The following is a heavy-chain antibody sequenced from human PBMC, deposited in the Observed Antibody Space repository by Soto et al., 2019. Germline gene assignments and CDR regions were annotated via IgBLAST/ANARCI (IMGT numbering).Heavy chain of an antibody. Sequence: WGSLRLSCAASGFTFSSYWLRWVRQAPGKGLVWVSHINSDGSSTCYADSVKGRFTISRDNAKNTLYLQMTRLRAEDTAVYYCAREGSGRDSSGGSCYWGTYYYYGMDAWGQGTTVTVSS. CDR1: GFTFSSYW. J-gene: IGHJ6*02. D-gene: IGHD2-15*01. CDR3: AREGSGRDSSGGSCYWGTYYYYGMDA. CDR2: INSDGSST. V-gene: IGHV3-74*01.